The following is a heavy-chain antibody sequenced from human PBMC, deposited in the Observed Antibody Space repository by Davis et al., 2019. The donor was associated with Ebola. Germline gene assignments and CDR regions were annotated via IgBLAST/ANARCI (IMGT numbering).Heavy chain of an antibody. D-gene: IGHD3-10*01. Sequence: GGSLRLSCAASGFTFSSYWMSWVRQAPGKGLEWVSAISGSGGSTYYADSVKGRFTISRDNSKNTLYLQMNSLRAEDTAVYYCAKGELLWFRELLGDYWGQGTLVTVSS. CDR3: AKGELLWFRELLGDY. CDR2: ISGSGGST. V-gene: IGHV3-23*01. J-gene: IGHJ4*02. CDR1: GFTFSSYW.